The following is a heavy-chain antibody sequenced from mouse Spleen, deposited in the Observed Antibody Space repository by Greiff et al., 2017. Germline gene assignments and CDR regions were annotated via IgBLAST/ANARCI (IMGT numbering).Heavy chain of an antibody. CDR3: ARDDYDGDYYAMDY. D-gene: IGHD2-4*01. V-gene: IGHV1-18*01. CDR1: GYTFTDYN. Sequence: EVQLQQSGPELVKPGASVKIPCKASGYTFTDYNMDWVKQSHGKSLEWIGDINPNNGGTIYNQKFKGKATLTVDKSSSTAYMELRSLTSEDTAVYYCARDDYDGDYYAMDYGGQGTSVTVSS. CDR2: INPNNGGT. J-gene: IGHJ4*01.